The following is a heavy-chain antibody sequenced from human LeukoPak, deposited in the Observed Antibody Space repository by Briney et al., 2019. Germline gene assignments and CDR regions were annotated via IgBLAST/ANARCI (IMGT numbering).Heavy chain of an antibody. J-gene: IGHJ4*02. CDR3: VRDRGGGNWLDY. V-gene: IGHV3-23*01. CDR1: EFTFSSYA. Sequence: GGSLRLSCAASEFTFSSYAMSWVRQAPGKGLEWVSAISGSGGSTYYADSVKGRFTISRDNSKNSLFLQMNSLRAEDTAVYFCVRDRGGGNWLDYWGQGTLVTVSS. CDR2: ISGSGGST. D-gene: IGHD1-20*01.